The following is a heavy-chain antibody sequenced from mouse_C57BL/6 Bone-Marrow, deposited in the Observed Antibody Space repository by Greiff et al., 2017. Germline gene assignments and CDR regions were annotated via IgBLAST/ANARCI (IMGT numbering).Heavy chain of an antibody. D-gene: IGHD2-2*01. J-gene: IGHJ3*01. V-gene: IGHV1-72*01. CDR3: ARWVGYAGFAY. CDR1: GYTFTSYW. Sequence: QVQLLQPGAELVKPGASVKLSCKASGYTFTSYWMHWVQQRPGRGLEWIGRIDPNSGGTKYNEKFKSQYTVTVDKPYSTAYLQLSSLTSEDSAVYNSARWVGYAGFAYWGQGTLVTVSA. CDR2: IDPNSGGT.